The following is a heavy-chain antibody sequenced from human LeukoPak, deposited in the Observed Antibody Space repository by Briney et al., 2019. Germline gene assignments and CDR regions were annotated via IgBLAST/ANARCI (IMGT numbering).Heavy chain of an antibody. Sequence: PSQTLSLTCTVSGGSMKSGADYWTWIRQHPGKGLEWIGNISYSGDPYYNPSLKSRVIISLDTSQNQFPLNPSSVTAADTAVNYCAARITTIPGVPYNWFDPWGQGTLVTVSS. CDR1: GGSMKSGADY. CDR3: AARITTIPGVPYNWFDP. CDR2: ISYSGDP. J-gene: IGHJ5*02. D-gene: IGHD3-10*01. V-gene: IGHV4-31*03.